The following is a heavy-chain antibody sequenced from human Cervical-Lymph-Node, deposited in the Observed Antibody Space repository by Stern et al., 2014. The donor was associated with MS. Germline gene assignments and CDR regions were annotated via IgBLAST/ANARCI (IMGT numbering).Heavy chain of an antibody. D-gene: IGHD4-17*01. Sequence: VQLVESGAEVKKPGAAVKVSCKASGYTFTSHGISWMRQAPGQGLEWMGWISTDNDNANYAQKFQVGVPLTTDTSTNTVYMELRSLESDDTAVYYCARLGRDYGDAFYFDHWGQGTLVTVSS. CDR2: ISTDNDNA. J-gene: IGHJ4*02. CDR3: ARLGRDYGDAFYFDH. V-gene: IGHV1-18*01. CDR1: GYTFTSHG.